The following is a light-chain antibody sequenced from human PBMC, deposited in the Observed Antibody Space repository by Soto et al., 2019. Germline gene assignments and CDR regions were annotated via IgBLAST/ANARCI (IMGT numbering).Light chain of an antibody. Sequence: EIVLTQSPGTLSLSPGERATLSCRASQSVSSNLAWYQQKPGQAPRLLIYGASTRATGITARFSGSGSGTDFTLTITRLEPEDFAVYYCQHYGYSLWTFGQGTKVDI. CDR1: QSVSSN. J-gene: IGKJ1*01. V-gene: IGKV3-20*01. CDR3: QHYGYSLWT. CDR2: GAS.